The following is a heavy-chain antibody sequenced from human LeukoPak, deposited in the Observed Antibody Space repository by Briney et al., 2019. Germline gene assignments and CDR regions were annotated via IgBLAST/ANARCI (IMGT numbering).Heavy chain of an antibody. D-gene: IGHD6-6*01. V-gene: IGHV4-59*01. CDR1: GGSISSYY. CDR3: ASYSSLACFDY. J-gene: IGHJ4*02. Sequence: PSETLSLTCTVSGGSISSYYWSWIRQPPGKGLEWIGYIYYSGSTNYSPSLKSRVTISVDTSKNQFSLKLSSVTAADTAVYYCASYSSLACFDYWGQGTLVTVSS. CDR2: IYYSGST.